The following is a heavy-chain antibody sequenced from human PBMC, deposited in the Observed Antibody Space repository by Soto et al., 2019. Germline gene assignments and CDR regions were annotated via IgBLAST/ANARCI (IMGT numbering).Heavy chain of an antibody. D-gene: IGHD1-26*01. Sequence: VQLVESGGCVVQPGRSLRLSCAASGFIFRNFGMHWVRRAPGKGREWVATISGDGNEKYYADSMKGRFTISRDTFNNTLYLQLNSLRPEVTAVYHCVQGASTAHQPLDSWGQGVLVTVSS. J-gene: IGHJ4*02. CDR3: VQGASTAHQPLDS. V-gene: IGHV3-30*03. CDR1: GFIFRNFG. CDR2: ISGDGNEK.